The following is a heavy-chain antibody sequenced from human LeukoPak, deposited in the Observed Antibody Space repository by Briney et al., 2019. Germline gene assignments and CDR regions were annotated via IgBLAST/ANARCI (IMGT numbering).Heavy chain of an antibody. D-gene: IGHD3-9*01. CDR2: IRSKAYGGTT. J-gene: IGHJ4*02. Sequence: GRSLSLSCTASGFTFGDYAMSWVRQAPGKGLEWVGFIRSKAYGGTTEYAASVKGRFTISRDDSKSIAYLQMNSLKTEDTAVYYCTRGRYDILTGYYNPLFDYWGQGTLVTVSS. CDR3: TRGRYDILTGYYNPLFDY. V-gene: IGHV3-49*04. CDR1: GFTFGDYA.